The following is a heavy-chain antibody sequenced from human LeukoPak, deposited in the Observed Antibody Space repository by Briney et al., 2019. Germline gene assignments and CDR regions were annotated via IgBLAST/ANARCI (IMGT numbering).Heavy chain of an antibody. Sequence: GGSLRLSCAASGFTFSSYSMNWVRQAPGKGLEWVSSISSSSSYIYYADSVKGRFTISRDNAKNSLYLQMNSLRAEDTAVYYCARAGSSSWLGNWFDPWGQGTLVTVSS. J-gene: IGHJ5*02. CDR2: ISSSSSYI. CDR1: GFTFSSYS. CDR3: ARAGSSSWLGNWFDP. V-gene: IGHV3-21*01. D-gene: IGHD6-13*01.